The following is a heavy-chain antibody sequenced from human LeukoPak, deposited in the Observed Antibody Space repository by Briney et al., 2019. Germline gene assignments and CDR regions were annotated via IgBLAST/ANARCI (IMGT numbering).Heavy chain of an antibody. V-gene: IGHV3-48*03. CDR1: GFTFSSYE. D-gene: IGHD5-24*01. CDR3: ARVCRDGYNGYYYYYYYMDV. J-gene: IGHJ6*03. Sequence: PGGSLRLSCAASGFTFSSYEMNWVRQAPGKGLEWVSYISSSGSTIYYADSVKGRFTISRDNAKNSLYLQMNSLRAEDTAVYYCARVCRDGYNGYYYYYYYMDVWGKGTTVTVSS. CDR2: ISSSGSTI.